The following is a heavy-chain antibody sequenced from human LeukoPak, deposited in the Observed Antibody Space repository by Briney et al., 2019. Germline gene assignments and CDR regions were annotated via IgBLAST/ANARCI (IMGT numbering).Heavy chain of an antibody. V-gene: IGHV3-30*03. CDR2: ISFDRSNK. CDR1: GFTFRNFG. Sequence: PGGSLRLSCSASGFTFRNFGMHWVRQAPGKGLEWLAGISFDRSNKFYIDSVKGRFTISRDNPKKTVYLQMNSLRVEDTAVYFCARTTRDYGDSYFDSWGQGTLVTVSS. J-gene: IGHJ4*02. D-gene: IGHD4-17*01. CDR3: ARTTRDYGDSYFDS.